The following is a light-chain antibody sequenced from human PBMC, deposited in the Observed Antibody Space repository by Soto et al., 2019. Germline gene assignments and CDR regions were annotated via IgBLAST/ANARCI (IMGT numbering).Light chain of an antibody. J-gene: IGKJ5*01. Sequence: IVVTNSPGTLSLSTGERATLSCRASQTVSSSYLAWYQEKPAQAPRLAVYGASSRATGIPDRFSGSGSGTDFTLPISRLEPEDFAVYYCQQYGSSPRITFGQGTRLDIK. V-gene: IGKV3-20*01. CDR2: GAS. CDR3: QQYGSSPRIT. CDR1: QTVSSSY.